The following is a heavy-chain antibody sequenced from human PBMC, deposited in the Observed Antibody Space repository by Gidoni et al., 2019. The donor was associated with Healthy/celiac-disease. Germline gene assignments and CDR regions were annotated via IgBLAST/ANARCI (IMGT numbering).Heavy chain of an antibody. D-gene: IGHD6-6*01. CDR1: GGSISSSSYY. CDR2: IYYSGST. Sequence: QLQLQESGPGLVKPSETLSLTCTVSGGSISSSSYYWGWIRQPPGKGLEWIGSIYYSGSTYYNPSLKSRVTISVDTSKNQFSLKLSSVTAADTAVYYCARRSYSSSGNYFDYWGQGTLVTVSS. J-gene: IGHJ4*02. CDR3: ARRSYSSSGNYFDY. V-gene: IGHV4-39*01.